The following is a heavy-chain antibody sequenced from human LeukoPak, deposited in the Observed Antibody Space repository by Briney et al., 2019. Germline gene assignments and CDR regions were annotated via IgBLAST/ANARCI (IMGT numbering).Heavy chain of an antibody. CDR3: ARDIHYYDSSGYYHP. Sequence: GGSLRLSCAASGFTFSNYYMSWIRQAPGKGLEWVSFISSSGSTIYYADSVKGRFTISRDNAKNSLYLQMNSLRAEDTAVYYCARDIHYYDSSGYYHPWGQGTLVTVSS. CDR1: GFTFSNYY. CDR2: ISSSGSTI. J-gene: IGHJ5*02. V-gene: IGHV3-11*01. D-gene: IGHD3-22*01.